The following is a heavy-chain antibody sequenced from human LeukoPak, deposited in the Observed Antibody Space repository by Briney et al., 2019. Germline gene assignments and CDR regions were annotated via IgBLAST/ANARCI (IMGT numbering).Heavy chain of an antibody. D-gene: IGHD6-6*01. CDR2: IYTSGST. V-gene: IGHV4-61*02. CDR1: GGSISSSSYY. Sequence: SETLSLTCTVSGGSISSSSYYWSWIRQPAGKGLEWIGRIYTSGSTNYNPSLKSRVTTSVDTSKNQFSLKLSSVTAADTAVYYCARVFTGYSSSYWWFDPWGQGTLVTVSS. J-gene: IGHJ5*02. CDR3: ARVFTGYSSSYWWFDP.